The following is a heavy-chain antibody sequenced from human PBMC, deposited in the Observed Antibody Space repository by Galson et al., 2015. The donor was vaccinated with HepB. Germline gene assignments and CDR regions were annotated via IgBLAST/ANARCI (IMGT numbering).Heavy chain of an antibody. Sequence: ETLSLTCTVSGGSISSYYWSWIRQPDGKGLEWIGRIYTSGSSNHNPSLKSRVTMSVDTSNNQFSLKLSSVTAADTAVYYCARGYSSGWYFAFDIWGQGTMVTVSS. CDR2: IYTSGSS. D-gene: IGHD6-19*01. CDR3: ARGYSSGWYFAFDI. V-gene: IGHV4-4*07. J-gene: IGHJ3*02. CDR1: GGSISSYY.